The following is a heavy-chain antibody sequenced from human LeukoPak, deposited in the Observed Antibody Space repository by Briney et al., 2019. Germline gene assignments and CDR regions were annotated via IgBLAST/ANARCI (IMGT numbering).Heavy chain of an antibody. Sequence: GGSLRLSCAASGFTFSSYSMNWVRQAPGKGLEWVSYISSSSSTTYYADSVKGRFTISRDNAKNSLYLQMNSLRAEDTAVYYCARDHRRGQYCSGGSCYPDAFDIWGQGTMVTVSS. V-gene: IGHV3-48*01. D-gene: IGHD2-15*01. J-gene: IGHJ3*02. CDR3: ARDHRRGQYCSGGSCYPDAFDI. CDR1: GFTFSSYS. CDR2: ISSSSSTT.